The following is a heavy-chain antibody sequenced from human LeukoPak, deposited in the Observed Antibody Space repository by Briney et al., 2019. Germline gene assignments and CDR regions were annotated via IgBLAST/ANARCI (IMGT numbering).Heavy chain of an antibody. Sequence: PGGSLRLSCAASGFTVSSNYMSWVRQAPGKGLEWVSVIYSGGSTYYADSVKGRFTISRDNSKNTLYLQMNSLRAEDTAVYYCVKRWYDFWSGYDDYWGQGTLVTVSS. D-gene: IGHD3-3*01. V-gene: IGHV3-66*01. CDR1: GFTVSSNY. J-gene: IGHJ4*02. CDR3: VKRWYDFWSGYDDY. CDR2: IYSGGST.